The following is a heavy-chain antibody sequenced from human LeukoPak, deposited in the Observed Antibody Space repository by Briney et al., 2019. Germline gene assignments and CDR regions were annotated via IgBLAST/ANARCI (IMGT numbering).Heavy chain of an antibody. CDR3: ARGPGYYYDGVN. V-gene: IGHV1-8*01. CDR1: GYTFTSHD. Sequence: ASVKVSCKASGYTFTSHDINWVRQATGQGLEWMGWMNPNSGNTGYAQKFQGRVTMTRNTSISTAYMELSSLRSEDTAVYYCARGPGYYYDGVNWGQGTLVTVSS. CDR2: MNPNSGNT. J-gene: IGHJ4*02. D-gene: IGHD3-22*01.